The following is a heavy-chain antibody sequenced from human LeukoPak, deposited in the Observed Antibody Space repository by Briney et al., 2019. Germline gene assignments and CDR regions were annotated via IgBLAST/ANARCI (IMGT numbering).Heavy chain of an antibody. J-gene: IGHJ5*02. CDR2: IYHSGST. Sequence: PSGALSLTCAVSGGSISSSNWWSWVRQPPGKGLEWIGEIYHSGSTNYNPSLKSRVTISVDKSKNQFSLKLSSVTAADTAVYYCARDEVGATHNWFDPWGQGTLVTVSS. CDR1: GGSISSSNW. V-gene: IGHV4-4*02. CDR3: ARDEVGATHNWFDP. D-gene: IGHD1-26*01.